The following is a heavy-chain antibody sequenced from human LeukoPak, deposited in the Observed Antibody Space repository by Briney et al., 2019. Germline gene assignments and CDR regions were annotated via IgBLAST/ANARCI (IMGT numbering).Heavy chain of an antibody. CDR2: IIPVFNTA. D-gene: IGHD3-10*01. CDR3: ARDSEIWFGELSAYNWFDP. CDR1: GGTFSSYA. V-gene: IGHV1-69*05. J-gene: IGHJ5*02. Sequence: SVKVSCKPSGGTFSSYAITWVRQAPGQGLEWVGGIIPVFNTAKYAQRFQGRVTMTTDTSTSTAYMELRSLRSDDTAVYYCARDSEIWFGELSAYNWFDPWGQGTLVTVSS.